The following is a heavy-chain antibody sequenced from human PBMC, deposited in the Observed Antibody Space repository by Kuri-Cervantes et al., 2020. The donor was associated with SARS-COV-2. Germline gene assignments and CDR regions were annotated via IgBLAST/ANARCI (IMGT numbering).Heavy chain of an antibody. V-gene: IGHV7-4-1*02. CDR1: GYTLTELS. J-gene: IGHJ4*02. D-gene: IGHD3-9*01. CDR2: INTNTGNP. Sequence: ASVKVSCKVSGYTLTELSMHWVRQAPGQGLEWMGWINTNTGNPTYAQPFTGRFVFSLDTSVSTAYLQISSLKAKDTAVYYCARDLPLTYWGQGTLVTVSS. CDR3: ARDLPLTY.